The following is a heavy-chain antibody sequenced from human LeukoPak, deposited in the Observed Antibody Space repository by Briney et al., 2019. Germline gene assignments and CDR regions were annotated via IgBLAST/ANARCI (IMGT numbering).Heavy chain of an antibody. CDR1: GYSISSGYY. J-gene: IGHJ4*02. CDR2: IYHSGST. V-gene: IGHV4-38-2*02. CDR3: ARDLSYGDYDGTFAY. D-gene: IGHD4-17*01. Sequence: SETLSLTCTVSGYSISSGYYWGWIRQPPGKGLEWIGSIYHSGSTYYNPSLKSRVTISVDTSKNQFSLKLSSVTAADTAVYYCARDLSYGDYDGTFAYWGQGTLVTVSS.